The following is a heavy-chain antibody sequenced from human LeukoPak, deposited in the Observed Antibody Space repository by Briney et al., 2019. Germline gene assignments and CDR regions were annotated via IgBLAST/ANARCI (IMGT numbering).Heavy chain of an antibody. Sequence: GGSLRLSCAASGFTFTMHWVRQAPGKGLEWVAVISYDGSNKYYADSVKGRFTISRDNSKNTLYLQMNSLRAEDTALYYCAKVDGYSSGPCDYWGQGTLVTVSS. CDR1: GFTFT. D-gene: IGHD6-19*01. V-gene: IGHV3-30-3*01. J-gene: IGHJ4*02. CDR3: AKVDGYSSGPCDY. CDR2: ISYDGSNK.